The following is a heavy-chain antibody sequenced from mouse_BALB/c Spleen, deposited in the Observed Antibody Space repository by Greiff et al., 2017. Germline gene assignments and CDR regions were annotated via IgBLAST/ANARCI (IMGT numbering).Heavy chain of an antibody. Sequence: VQLQQSGPELVKPGASVRISCKASGYTFTSYYIHWVKQRPGQGLEWIGWIYPGNVNTKYNEKFKGKATLTADKSSSTAYMQLSSLTSEDSAVYFCARGPPPHYFDYWGQGTTLTVSS. J-gene: IGHJ2*01. V-gene: IGHV1S56*01. CDR1: GYTFTSYY. CDR3: ARGPPPHYFDY. CDR2: IYPGNVNT.